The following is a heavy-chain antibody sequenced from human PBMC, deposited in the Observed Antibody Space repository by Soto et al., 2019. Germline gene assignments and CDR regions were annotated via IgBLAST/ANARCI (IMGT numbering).Heavy chain of an antibody. D-gene: IGHD3-10*01. CDR1: GFSFSNYW. CDR2: IKEDGSQY. J-gene: IGHJ4*02. V-gene: IGHV3-7*04. CDR3: AWETHYYAT. Sequence: EMQLVDSGGGLVQPGDSLRLSCVASGFSFSNYWMAWVRQAPGKGLEWVANIKEDGSQYTYVASVKGRFTISRDNAENSLSLQMNSLRAEDTAVYYCAWETHYYATWGQGTLVTVSS.